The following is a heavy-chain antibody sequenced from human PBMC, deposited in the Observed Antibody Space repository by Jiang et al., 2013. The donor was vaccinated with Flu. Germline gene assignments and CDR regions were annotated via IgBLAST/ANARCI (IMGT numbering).Heavy chain of an antibody. D-gene: IGHD6-19*01. V-gene: IGHV1-69*04. Sequence: QGRVTITADKSTSTAYMELSSLRSEDTAVYYCARADSSGLNYYYYGMDVWGQGTTVTVSS. J-gene: IGHJ6*02. CDR3: ARADSSGLNYYYYGMDV.